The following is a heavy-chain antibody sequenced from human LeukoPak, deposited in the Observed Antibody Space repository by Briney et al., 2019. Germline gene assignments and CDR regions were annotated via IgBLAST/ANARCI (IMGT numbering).Heavy chain of an antibody. V-gene: IGHV1-2*06. J-gene: IGHJ4*02. CDR3: ARDSSSRWTGLGNTAMVLYFDY. Sequence: GASVKVSCKASGYTFTGYYMHWVRQAPGQGLEWMGRINPNSGGTNYAQKFQGRVTMTRDTSISTAYMELSRLRSDDTAVYYCARDSSSRWTGLGNTAMVLYFDYWGQGTLVTVSS. CDR2: INPNSGGT. CDR1: GYTFTGYY. D-gene: IGHD5-18*01.